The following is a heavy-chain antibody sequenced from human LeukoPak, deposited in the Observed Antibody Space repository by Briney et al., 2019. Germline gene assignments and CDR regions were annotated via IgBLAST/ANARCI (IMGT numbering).Heavy chain of an antibody. CDR1: GGTFSSYA. V-gene: IGHV1-69*13. Sequence: APVKVSCKASGGTFSSYAISWVRQAPGQGLEWMGGIIPIFGTANYAQKFQGRVTITADESTSTAYMELSSLRAEDTALYYCAKDISTYGDRYIVDYWGQGTLVTVSS. CDR3: AKDISTYGDRYIVDY. D-gene: IGHD4-17*01. J-gene: IGHJ4*02. CDR2: IIPIFGTA.